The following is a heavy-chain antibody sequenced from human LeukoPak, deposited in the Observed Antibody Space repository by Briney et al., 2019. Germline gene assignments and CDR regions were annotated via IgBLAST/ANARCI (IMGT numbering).Heavy chain of an antibody. CDR2: INLNSGGT. V-gene: IGHV1-2*02. CDR3: ARDAGYCTGGSCWYFDH. Sequence: ASVKVSCKASGYTFTSYYMHWVRQPPGQGLEWMGWINLNSGGTNFAQRFQGRVTMTRDTSISTAYMDLSRLISDDTAVYNCARDAGYCTGGSCWYFDHWGQGTLVTVSS. D-gene: IGHD2-15*01. CDR1: GYTFTSYY. J-gene: IGHJ4*02.